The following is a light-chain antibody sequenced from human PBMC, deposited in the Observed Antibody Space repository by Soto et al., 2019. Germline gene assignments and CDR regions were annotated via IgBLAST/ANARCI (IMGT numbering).Light chain of an antibody. J-gene: IGLJ1*01. CDR1: SSDVGGYYY. CDR3: SSYAGSNNPGV. Sequence: QSVLTQPPYASGSPGQSVTISCTGTSSDVGGYYYVSWYQQHPGKAPKLMIYEVSKRPSGVPDRFSGSKSGNTASLTVSGLQAEDEADYYCSSYAGSNNPGVFGTGTKVTVL. CDR2: EVS. V-gene: IGLV2-8*01.